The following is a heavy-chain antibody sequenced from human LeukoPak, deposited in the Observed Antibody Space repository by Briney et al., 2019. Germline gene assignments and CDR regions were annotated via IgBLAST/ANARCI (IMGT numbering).Heavy chain of an antibody. CDR2: INPNSGGT. D-gene: IGHD3-22*01. Sequence: ASVKVSCKASGYTFTGYYMHWVRQAPGQGLEWMGWINPNSGGTNYAQKFQGRVTMTRDTSISTAYMELSRLRSDDTAVYYCARGGLYTMIVVVVDYCGQGTLVTVSS. V-gene: IGHV1-2*02. CDR3: ARGGLYTMIVVVVDY. CDR1: GYTFTGYY. J-gene: IGHJ4*02.